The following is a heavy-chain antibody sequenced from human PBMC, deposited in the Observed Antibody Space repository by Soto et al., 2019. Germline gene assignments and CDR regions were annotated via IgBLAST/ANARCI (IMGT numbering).Heavy chain of an antibody. CDR3: ARGLGHTYYDFWSGYYPTHNWFDP. CDR1: GYTFTSYD. CDR2: MNPNSGNT. J-gene: IGHJ5*02. V-gene: IGHV1-8*01. D-gene: IGHD3-3*01. Sequence: ASGKVSCKASGYTFTSYDINWVRQATGQGLEWMGWMNPNSGNTGYAQKFQGRVTMTRNTSISTAYMELSSLRSEDTAVYYCARGLGHTYYDFWSGYYPTHNWFDPWGQGTLVTVSS.